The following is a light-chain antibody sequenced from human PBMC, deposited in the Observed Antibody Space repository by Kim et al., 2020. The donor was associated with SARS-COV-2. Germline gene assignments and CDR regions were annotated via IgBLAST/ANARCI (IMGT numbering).Light chain of an antibody. V-gene: IGKV3-15*01. CDR3: QQYNIWRT. CDR2: GAS. J-gene: IGKJ1*01. Sequence: LSVCPGERATLPCRASQSVSKLAWYQQRPGQAPRLLIYGASTRATGIPARFSGSGSGTEFTLTISSLQSEDFAVYYCQQYNIWRTFGQGTKVDIK. CDR1: QSVSK.